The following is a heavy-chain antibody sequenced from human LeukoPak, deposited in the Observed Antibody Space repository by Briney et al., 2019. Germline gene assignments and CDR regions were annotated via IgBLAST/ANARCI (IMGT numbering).Heavy chain of an antibody. CDR1: GGSISSSSYY. CDR2: IYYSGST. CDR3: ARRSPLIWNYGVY. Sequence: PSETLSLTCTVSGGSISSSSYYWGWIRQPPGKGLEWIGSIYYSGSTYYNPSLKSRVTISVDTSKNQFSLKLSSVTAADTAVYYCARRSPLIWNYGVYWGQGTLVTVSS. V-gene: IGHV4-39*01. J-gene: IGHJ4*02. D-gene: IGHD1-7*01.